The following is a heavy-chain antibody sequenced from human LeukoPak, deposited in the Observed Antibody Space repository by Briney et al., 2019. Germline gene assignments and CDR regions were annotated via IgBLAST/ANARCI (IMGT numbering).Heavy chain of an antibody. V-gene: IGHV3-21*01. CDR1: GFTFSSYS. CDR3: ARQNGAQGVFDY. D-gene: IGHD3-10*01. J-gene: IGHJ4*02. CDR2: ISSTSSFI. Sequence: GGSLRLSCAASGFTFSSYSMNWVRQAPGKGLEWVSSISSTSSFIYYADSLKGRFTISRDNAKNSLYLQMNSLRAEDTAVYYCARQNGAQGVFDYWGQGTLVTVSS.